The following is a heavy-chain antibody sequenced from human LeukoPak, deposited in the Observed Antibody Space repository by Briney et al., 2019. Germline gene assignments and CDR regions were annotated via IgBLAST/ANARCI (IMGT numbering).Heavy chain of an antibody. CDR1: GFSLSSSAVG. CDR3: ARSARYYDRSDYWYFFDF. V-gene: IGHV2-5*02. D-gene: IGHD3-22*01. Sequence: SGPTLVNPTQTLTLTCTFSGFSLSSSAVGVGWIRQPPGKALAWLALVYWDDEKSYSPSLMSRISITKDTSKNQVVLRMTNMDPVDTATYYCARSARYYDRSDYWYFFDFWGQGTLVTVSS. CDR2: VYWDDEK. J-gene: IGHJ4*02.